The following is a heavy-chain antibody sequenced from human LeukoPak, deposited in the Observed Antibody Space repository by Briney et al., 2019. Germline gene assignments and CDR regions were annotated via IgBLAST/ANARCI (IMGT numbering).Heavy chain of an antibody. CDR1: GASVNKYY. J-gene: IGHJ6*02. V-gene: IGHV4-59*08. CDR3: ARNAGTKDYYYGMDV. CDR2: FFYSGST. Sequence: SETLSLTCTVSGASVNKYYWNWVRQPPGKGLEWIGYFFYSGSTRYNPSLKSRVTISGDMSNNQFSLRLTSLTAADTAVYYCARNAGTKDYYYGMDVWGQGTTVIVSS. D-gene: IGHD2-2*01.